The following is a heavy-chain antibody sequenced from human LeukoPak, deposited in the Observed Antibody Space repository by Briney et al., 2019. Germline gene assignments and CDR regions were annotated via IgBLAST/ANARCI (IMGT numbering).Heavy chain of an antibody. CDR1: GYSFGGYA. D-gene: IGHD5-12*01. V-gene: IGHV7-4-1*02. CDR2: INTNTGNP. J-gene: IGHJ4*02. CDR3: ARARLGGYDYGVDY. Sequence: ASVKVSCKASGYSFGGYAMNWVRQAPGQGLEWMGWINTNTGNPTYAQGFTGRFVFSLDTSVSTAYLQISSLKAEDTAVYYCARARLGGYDYGVDYWGQGTLVTVSS.